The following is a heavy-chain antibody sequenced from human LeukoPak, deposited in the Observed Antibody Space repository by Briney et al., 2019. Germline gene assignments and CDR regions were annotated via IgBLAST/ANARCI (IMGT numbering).Heavy chain of an antibody. J-gene: IGHJ4*02. V-gene: IGHV3-21*01. CDR1: GFTFSSYS. CDR3: ARDPIYSDNSGYWNDY. D-gene: IGHD3-22*01. Sequence: GGSLRLSCAASGFTFSSYSINWVRQAPGKGLELVSSISPNSDYIYYAASVKGRFTISRDNAKNSLYLQMNSLRAEDTAMYYCARDPIYSDNSGYWNDYWGQGTLVTVSS. CDR2: ISPNSDYI.